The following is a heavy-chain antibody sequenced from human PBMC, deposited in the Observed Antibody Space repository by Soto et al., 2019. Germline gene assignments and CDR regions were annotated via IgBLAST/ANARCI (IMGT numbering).Heavy chain of an antibody. CDR2: IKKDGTEK. CDR1: GFTFSGYW. V-gene: IGHV3-7*03. J-gene: IGHJ4*02. D-gene: IGHD3-9*01. CDR3: ARGPSYSDYSNDWFFDS. Sequence: EVQLVESGGGFVQPGGSLRLACAASGFTFSGYWMTWVRQAPGKGLEWVADIKKDGTEKYYVDSLKGRFTISRDNAKKSVYLQMNGLTVEDTAVYRCARGPSYSDYSNDWFFDSWGQGALVTVSS.